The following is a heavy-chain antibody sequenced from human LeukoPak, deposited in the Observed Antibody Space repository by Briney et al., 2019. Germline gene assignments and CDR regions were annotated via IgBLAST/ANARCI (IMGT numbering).Heavy chain of an antibody. CDR3: ARAREYCSGRTCYHYYGMDV. Sequence: GGSLRLSCAASGFTFSDYSMKWVRQAPGEGLEGVSFISSSSTYINYADSVKGRFTISRDNANNSLYLQMNSLRAEDTAVYYCARAREYCSGRTCYHYYGMDVWGQGTTVTVSS. J-gene: IGHJ6*02. V-gene: IGHV3-21*01. CDR1: GFTFSDYS. D-gene: IGHD2-15*01. CDR2: ISSSSTYI.